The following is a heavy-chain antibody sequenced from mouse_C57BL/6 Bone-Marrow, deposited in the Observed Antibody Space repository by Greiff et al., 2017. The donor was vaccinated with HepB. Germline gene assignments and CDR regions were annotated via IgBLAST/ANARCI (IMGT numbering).Heavy chain of an antibody. CDR1: GFSLTSYG. V-gene: IGHV2-5*01. CDR2: IWRGGST. J-gene: IGHJ4*01. Sequence: VKLMESGPGLVQPSQSLSITCTVSGFSLTSYGVHWVRQSPGKGLEWLGVIWRGGSTDYNAAFMSRLSITKDNSKSQVFFKMNSLQADDTAIYYCAKTGGNYDAMDYWGQGTSVTVSS. CDR3: AKTGGNYDAMDY. D-gene: IGHD2-1*01.